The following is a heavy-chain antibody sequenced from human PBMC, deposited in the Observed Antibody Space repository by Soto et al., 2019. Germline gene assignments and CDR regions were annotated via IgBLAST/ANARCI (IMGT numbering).Heavy chain of an antibody. CDR3: ARDRGYCSGGSCYPTYYYGMDV. CDR2: IYSGGGT. CDR1: GFTVSSNY. J-gene: IGHJ6*02. V-gene: IGHV3-53*01. D-gene: IGHD2-15*01. Sequence: PGGSLRLSCAASGFTVSSNYMSWVRQAPGKGLEWVSVIYSGGGTYYADSVKGRFTISRDNSKNTLYLQMNSLRAEDTAVYYCARDRGYCSGGSCYPTYYYGMDVWGQGTTVTVSS.